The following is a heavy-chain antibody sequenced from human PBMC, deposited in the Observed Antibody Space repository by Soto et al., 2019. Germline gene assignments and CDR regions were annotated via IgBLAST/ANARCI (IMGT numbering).Heavy chain of an antibody. V-gene: IGHV4-59*01. CDR3: ARDLVGYDYVWGSYRPRGFDP. J-gene: IGHJ5*02. D-gene: IGHD3-16*02. CDR1: GGSISSYY. CDR2: IYYSGST. Sequence: SETLSLTCTVSGGSISSYYWSWIRQPPGKGLEWIGYIYYSGSTNYNPSLKSRVTISVDTSKNQFSLKLSSVTAADTAVYYCARDLVGYDYVWGSYRPRGFDPWGQGTLVTVS.